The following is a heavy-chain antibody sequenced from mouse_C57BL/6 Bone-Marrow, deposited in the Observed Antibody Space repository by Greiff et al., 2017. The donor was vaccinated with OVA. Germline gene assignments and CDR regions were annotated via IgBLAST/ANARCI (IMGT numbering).Heavy chain of an antibody. CDR1: GYTFTSYG. CDR3: ARAGPFAY. CDR2: IYPRSGNT. Sequence: QVQLKQSGAELARPGASVKLSCKASGYTFTSYGISWVKQRTGQGLEWIGEIYPRSGNTYYNEKFKGKATLTADKSSSTAYMELRSLTSEDSAVYFCARAGPFAYWGQGTLVTVSA. J-gene: IGHJ3*01. V-gene: IGHV1-81*01.